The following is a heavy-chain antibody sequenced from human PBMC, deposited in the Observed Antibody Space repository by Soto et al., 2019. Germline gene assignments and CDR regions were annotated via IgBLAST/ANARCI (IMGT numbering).Heavy chain of an antibody. J-gene: IGHJ6*02. CDR1: GFTFSSYA. V-gene: IGHV3-30-3*01. D-gene: IGHD6-19*01. CDR3: ARDRVRAVAGSKMYYYYYGMDV. Sequence: PGGSLRLSCAASGFTFSSYAMHWGRQAPGKGLEWVAVISYDGSNKYYADSVKGRFTISRDNSKNTLYLQMNSLRAEDTAVYYCARDRVRAVAGSKMYYYYYGMDVWGQGTTVTVSS. CDR2: ISYDGSNK.